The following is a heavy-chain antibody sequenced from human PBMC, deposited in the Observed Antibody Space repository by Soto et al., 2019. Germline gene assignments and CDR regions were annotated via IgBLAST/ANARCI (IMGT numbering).Heavy chain of an antibody. CDR3: ARDFSSSDSWLDY. J-gene: IGHJ4*02. CDR1: GYTFTGYY. CDR2: INPNSGGT. V-gene: IGHV1-2*02. D-gene: IGHD6-19*01. Sequence: RASVKVSCKASGYTFTGYYMHWVRQAPGQGLEWMGWINPNSGGTNYAQKFQGRATMTRDTSISTAYMELSRLRSDDTAVYYCARDFSSSDSWLDYWGQGTLVTVSS.